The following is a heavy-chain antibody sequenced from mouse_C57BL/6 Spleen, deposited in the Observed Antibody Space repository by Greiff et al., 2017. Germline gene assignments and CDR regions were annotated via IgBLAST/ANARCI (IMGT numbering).Heavy chain of an antibody. D-gene: IGHD1-1*01. Sequence: QVQLQQSGAELVRPGASVTLSCKASGYTFTDYEMHWVKQTPVHGLEWIGAIDPETGGTAYNQKFKGKAILTADKSSSTAYMGLRSLTSEDSAVYYGTRGGGRNYFDYWGQGTTLTVSS. V-gene: IGHV1-15*01. CDR1: GYTFTDYE. CDR3: TRGGGRNYFDY. J-gene: IGHJ2*01. CDR2: IDPETGGT.